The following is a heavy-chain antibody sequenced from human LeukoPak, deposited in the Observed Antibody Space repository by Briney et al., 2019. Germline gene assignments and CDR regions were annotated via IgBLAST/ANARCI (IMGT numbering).Heavy chain of an antibody. V-gene: IGHV4-31*03. J-gene: IGHJ4*02. CDR2: IYYSGST. Sequence: PSETLSLTCTVSGGSVSSGGYYWSWIRQHPGKGLEWIGYIYYSGSTYYNPSLKSRVTISVDTSKNQLSLKLSSVTAADTAVYYCATAPTVDYFDYWGQGTLVTVSS. CDR1: GGSVSSGGYY. CDR3: ATAPTVDYFDY. D-gene: IGHD4-23*01.